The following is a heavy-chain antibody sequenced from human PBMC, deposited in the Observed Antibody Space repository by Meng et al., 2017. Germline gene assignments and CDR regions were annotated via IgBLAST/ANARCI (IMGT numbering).Heavy chain of an antibody. J-gene: IGHJ3*02. CDR2: IKQDGSKQ. CDR3: ARATVIPTGDALDI. V-gene: IGHV3-7*01. CDR1: GFTFSSHY. Sequence: GESLKISCAASGFTFSSHYMSRVRQAPGKGREWVANIKQDGSKQYHVDSVKGRFTIPKENAKNSLFLQINSLGAEDAAEYYCARATVIPTGDALDIWGQGTLVTVSS. D-gene: IGHD3-22*01.